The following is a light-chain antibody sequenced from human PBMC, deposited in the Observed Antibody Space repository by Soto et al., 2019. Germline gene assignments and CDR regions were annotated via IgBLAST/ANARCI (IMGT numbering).Light chain of an antibody. V-gene: IGLV2-14*01. J-gene: IGLJ2*01. Sequence: QSVLTQPASGSGSPGQSITISCTGTSTDVGAYNYVSWYQQHPGKAPKLMIYDVSNRPSGVSNRFSGSKSGNTASLTISGLQAQDEDDYYCSSYASISTLVFGGGTELTVL. CDR3: SSYASISTLV. CDR2: DVS. CDR1: STDVGAYNY.